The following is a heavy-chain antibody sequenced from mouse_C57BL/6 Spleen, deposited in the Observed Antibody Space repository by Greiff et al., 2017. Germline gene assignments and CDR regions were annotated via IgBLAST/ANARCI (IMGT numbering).Heavy chain of an antibody. V-gene: IGHV1-55*01. Sequence: QVQLQQSGAELVKPGASVKMSCKASGYTFTSYWITWVKQRPGQGLEWIGDIYPGSGSTTYNEKFKSKAPLTVDTSSSTAYMQLSSLTSEDSAVYYCARATTVVAKNWGQGTTLTVSS. D-gene: IGHD1-1*01. CDR1: GYTFTSYW. CDR3: ARATTVVAKN. CDR2: IYPGSGST. J-gene: IGHJ2*01.